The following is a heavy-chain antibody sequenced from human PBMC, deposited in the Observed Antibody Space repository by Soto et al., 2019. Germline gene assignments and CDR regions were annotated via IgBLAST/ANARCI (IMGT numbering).Heavy chain of an antibody. CDR1: GLTVSNAY. V-gene: IGHV3-53*01. J-gene: IGHJ6*02. CDR3: VRPLPSGRNYGLDV. D-gene: IGHD3-10*01. Sequence: GALRLSCAASGLTVSNAYMAWVRQAPGMGLEWVSVIYDNGTTYYADSVKGRFTISRDTSTNTLSLQMDSLRAEDTAVYYCVRPLPSGRNYGLDVWGQGTTVTVSS. CDR2: IYDNGTT.